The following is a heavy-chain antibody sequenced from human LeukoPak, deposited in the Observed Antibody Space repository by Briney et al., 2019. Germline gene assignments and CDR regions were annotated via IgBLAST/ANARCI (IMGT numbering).Heavy chain of an antibody. J-gene: IGHJ6*03. CDR3: ARSCSSTSCYLIPGYMDV. V-gene: IGHV4-4*02. Sequence: SETLSLTCTVSGGSISSSNWWSWVRQPPGKGLEWIGEIYHSGSTNYNPSLKSRVTISVDKSKNQFSLKLSSVTAADAAVYYCARSCSSTSCYLIPGYMDVWGKGTTVTVSS. D-gene: IGHD2-2*01. CDR2: IYHSGST. CDR1: GGSISSSNW.